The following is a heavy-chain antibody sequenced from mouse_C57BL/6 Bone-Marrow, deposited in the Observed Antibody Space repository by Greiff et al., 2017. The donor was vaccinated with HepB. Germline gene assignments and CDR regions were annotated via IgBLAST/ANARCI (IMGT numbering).Heavy chain of an antibody. V-gene: IGHV5-12*01. CDR1: GFTFSDYY. CDR2: ISNGGGSN. Sequence: EVNVVESGGGLVQPGGSLKLSCAASGFTFSDYYMYWVRQTPEKRLEWVAYISNGGGSNYYPDTVKGRFTISRDNAKNTLYLQMSRLKSEDTAMYYCARAYYDAMDYWGQGTSVTVSS. CDR3: ARAYYDAMDY. J-gene: IGHJ4*01.